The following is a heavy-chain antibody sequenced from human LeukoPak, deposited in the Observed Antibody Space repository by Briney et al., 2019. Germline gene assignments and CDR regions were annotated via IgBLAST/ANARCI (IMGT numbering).Heavy chain of an antibody. D-gene: IGHD6-19*01. CDR1: GYTFTSYY. V-gene: IGHV1-46*01. Sequence: ASVKVSCKASGYTFTSYYMHWVRQAPGQGLAGMGIINPSGGSTSYAQKFQGRVTMTRDMSTSTVYMEQSSLRSEDTAVYYCARRNSSGFSNWFDPWGQGTLVTVSS. J-gene: IGHJ5*02. CDR2: INPSGGST. CDR3: ARRNSSGFSNWFDP.